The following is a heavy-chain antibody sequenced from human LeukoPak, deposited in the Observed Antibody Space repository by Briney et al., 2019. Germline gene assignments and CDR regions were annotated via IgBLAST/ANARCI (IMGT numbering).Heavy chain of an antibody. Sequence: GGSLRLSCSASVFTFSRYAMHWVRQAPAKGLEYVSAISSNGGSTYYADSVKSRFTISRDNSRNTLHLQMSSLRAEDTAVYYCVKDSSSGSYFDYWGQGTLVTVSS. CDR1: VFTFSRYA. V-gene: IGHV3-64D*06. CDR2: ISSNGGST. CDR3: VKDSSSGSYFDY. J-gene: IGHJ4*02. D-gene: IGHD3-10*01.